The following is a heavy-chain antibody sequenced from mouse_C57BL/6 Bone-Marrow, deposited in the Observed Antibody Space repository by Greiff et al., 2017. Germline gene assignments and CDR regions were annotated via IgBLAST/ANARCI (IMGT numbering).Heavy chain of an antibody. CDR1: GYTFTSYW. CDR3: ARFAY. V-gene: IGHV1-69*01. J-gene: IGHJ3*01. CDR2: IDPSDSYT. Sequence: VQLQQPGAELVMPGASVKLSCTASGYTFTSYWMHWVKQRPGQGLEWIGEIDPSDSYTNYNQKFKGKSTLTEDKSSSTAYMQLSSLTSEDSAVYYYARFAYWGQGTRVTVSA.